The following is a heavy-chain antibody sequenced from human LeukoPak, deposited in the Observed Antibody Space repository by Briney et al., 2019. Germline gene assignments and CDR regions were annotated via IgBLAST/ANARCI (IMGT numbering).Heavy chain of an antibody. J-gene: IGHJ4*02. CDR1: GGSISSYY. CDR2: IYYSGST. D-gene: IGHD3-10*01. CDR3: ARGLGQRGDY. Sequence: SETLSLTCTVSGGSISSYYWSWIRQPPGKGPEWIGYIYYSGSTNYNPSLKSRVTISVDTSKNQFSLKLSSVTAADTAVYYCARGLGQRGDYWGQGTLVTVSS. V-gene: IGHV4-59*01.